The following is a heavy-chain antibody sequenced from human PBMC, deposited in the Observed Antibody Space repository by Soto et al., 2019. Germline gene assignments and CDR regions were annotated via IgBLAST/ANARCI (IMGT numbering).Heavy chain of an antibody. V-gene: IGHV1-24*01. CDR2: FDPEDGET. CDR3: ATEPTPNYYYDSSGATNWFDP. Sequence: ASVKVSCKVSGYTLTELSMHWVRQAPGKGLEWMGGFDPEDGETIYAQKFQGRVTMTEDTSTDTAYMELSSLRSEDTAVYYCATEPTPNYYYDSSGATNWFDPWGQGTLVTVSS. J-gene: IGHJ5*02. CDR1: GYTLTELS. D-gene: IGHD3-22*01.